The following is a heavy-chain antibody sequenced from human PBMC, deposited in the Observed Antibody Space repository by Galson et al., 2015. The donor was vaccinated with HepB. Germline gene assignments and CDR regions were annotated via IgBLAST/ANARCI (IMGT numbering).Heavy chain of an antibody. J-gene: IGHJ5*02. CDR2: INPNSGGT. V-gene: IGHV1-2*02. D-gene: IGHD1-26*01. CDR1: GYTFTGYY. CDR3: ARDVGIVLRNWFDP. Sequence: SVKVSCKASGYTFTGYYMHWVRQAPGQGLEWMGWINPNSGGTNYAQKFQGRVTMTRDTSISTAYMELSRLRSDDTAVYYCARDVGIVLRNWFDPWGQGTLVTVSS.